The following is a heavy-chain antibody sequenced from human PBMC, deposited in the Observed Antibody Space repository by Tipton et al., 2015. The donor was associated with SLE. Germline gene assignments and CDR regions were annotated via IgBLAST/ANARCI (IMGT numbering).Heavy chain of an antibody. CDR1: GGSISSSSYY. CDR3: ASSRGMWELLDWYFDL. D-gene: IGHD1-26*01. Sequence: TLSLTCTASGGSISSSSYYWGWIRQPPGKGLEWIWSIYSSGSTYYNPSLKSRVTISVDTSKNQFSLKLSSVTAADTAVYYCASSRGMWELLDWYFDLWGRGTLVTVSS. CDR2: IYSSGST. V-gene: IGHV4-39*07. J-gene: IGHJ2*01.